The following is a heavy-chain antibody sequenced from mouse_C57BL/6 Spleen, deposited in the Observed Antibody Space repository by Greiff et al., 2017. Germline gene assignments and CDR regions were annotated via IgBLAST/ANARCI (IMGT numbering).Heavy chain of an antibody. V-gene: IGHV14-4*01. D-gene: IGHD3-3*01. CDR1: GFNIKDDY. CDR3: TPRTGSY. CDR2: IDPENGDT. Sequence: VQLQQSGAELVRPGASVKLSCTASGFNIKDDYMHWVKQRPEQGLEWIGWIDPENGDTEYASKFQGKATITADTSSNTAYLQLSSLTSEDTAVYYCTPRTGSYWGQGTLVTVSA. J-gene: IGHJ3*01.